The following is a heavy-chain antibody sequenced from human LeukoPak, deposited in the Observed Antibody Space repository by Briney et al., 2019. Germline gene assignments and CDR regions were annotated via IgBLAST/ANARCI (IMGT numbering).Heavy chain of an antibody. Sequence: PGGSLRLSCAVSGLTVSNNYMIWVRQAPGKGLECVSLIYSGGATSYADSVKGRFTISRDNSQNMLYLQMNSLRVEDTAVYYCARDPGAAVYNLWSWGQGTLVTVSS. V-gene: IGHV3-66*01. CDR3: ARDPGAAVYNLWS. CDR2: IYSGGAT. D-gene: IGHD3-10*01. J-gene: IGHJ5*02. CDR1: GLTVSNNY.